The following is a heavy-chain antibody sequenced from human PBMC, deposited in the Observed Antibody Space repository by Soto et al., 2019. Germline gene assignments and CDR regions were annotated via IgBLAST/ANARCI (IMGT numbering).Heavy chain of an antibody. Sequence: QVQLVESGGGVVQPGRSLRLSCAASGFTFSSYGMHWVRQAPGKGLEWVAVIWYDGSNKYYADSVKGRFTIPRDNSKNTLYLQMNILRAEDTAVYYCARDDYLDYYYGMDVWGQGTTVTVSS. CDR2: IWYDGSNK. CDR3: ARDDYLDYYYGMDV. V-gene: IGHV3-33*01. J-gene: IGHJ6*02. CDR1: GFTFSSYG. D-gene: IGHD2-21*01.